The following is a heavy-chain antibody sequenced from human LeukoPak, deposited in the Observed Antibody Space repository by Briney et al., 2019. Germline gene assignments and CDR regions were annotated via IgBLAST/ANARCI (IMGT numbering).Heavy chain of an antibody. V-gene: IGHV5-51*01. Sequence: GESLKISCKGSGYIFTNYWIGWVRQMPGKGLEWMGIIYPGDSDTRYSPSFQGQITISADTSTNTAYLQWSSLKASDTAIYYCARQNAEVSYFDYWGQGTLVTVSS. J-gene: IGHJ4*02. CDR3: ARQNAEVSYFDY. CDR1: GYIFTNYW. D-gene: IGHD1-1*01. CDR2: IYPGDSDT.